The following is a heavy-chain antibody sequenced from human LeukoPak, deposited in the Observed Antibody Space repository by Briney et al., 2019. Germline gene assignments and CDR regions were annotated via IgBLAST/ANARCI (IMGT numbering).Heavy chain of an antibody. CDR2: IYSGGST. V-gene: IGHV3-53*01. CDR1: GFTVSSNY. Sequence: GGSLRLSCAASGFTVSSNYMSWVRRAPGKGLEWVSGIYSGGSTYYADSVKGRFTISRDNSKNTLYLQMNSLRAEDTAVYYCARGGQYCSSTSCYTASFDYWGQGTLVTVSS. J-gene: IGHJ4*02. CDR3: ARGGQYCSSTSCYTASFDY. D-gene: IGHD2-2*02.